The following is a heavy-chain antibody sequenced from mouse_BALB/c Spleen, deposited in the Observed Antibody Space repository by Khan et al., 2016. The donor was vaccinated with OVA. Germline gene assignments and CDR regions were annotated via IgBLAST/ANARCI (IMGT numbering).Heavy chain of an antibody. CDR2: IWGGGGT. CDR3: ARAYYRYDSYYAMDY. J-gene: IGHJ4*01. D-gene: IGHD2-14*01. CDR1: GFSLSRYN. V-gene: IGHV2-6-4*01. Sequence: VQLVESGPGLVAPSQSLSITCTVSGFSLSRYNIHWVRQPPGKGLEWLGMIWGGGGTDYNSTLKSRLSISKDNSKSQVFLKMKSLQTDDTAMYYCARAYYRYDSYYAMDYWGQGTSVTVSS.